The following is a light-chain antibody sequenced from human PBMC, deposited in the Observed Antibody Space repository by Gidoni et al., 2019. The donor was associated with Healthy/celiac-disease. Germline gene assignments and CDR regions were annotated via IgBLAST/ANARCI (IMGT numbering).Light chain of an antibody. J-gene: IGKJ2*01. CDR2: AAS. CDR3: QQSYSTPPYT. CDR1: QSISSY. V-gene: IGKV1-39*01. Sequence: DIQMTQSPSSLSASVVDRVTITCRASQSISSYLNWYQQKPGKAPKLLIYAASSLQSGVPSRFSGSGSGTDFTLTISSLQPEDFATYYCQQSYSTPPYTFGQVTKLEIK.